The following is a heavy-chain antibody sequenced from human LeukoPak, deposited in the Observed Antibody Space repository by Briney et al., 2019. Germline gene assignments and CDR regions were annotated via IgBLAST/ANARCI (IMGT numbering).Heavy chain of an antibody. Sequence: ASVKVSCKASGYTFTSYGISWVRQAPGQGLEWMGWISAYNGNTNYAQKLQGRVTMTTDTSTSTAYMELRSLRSDDTAVYYCAREVTYSSSWYWFDPWGQGTLVTVSS. CDR3: AREVTYSSSWYWFDP. D-gene: IGHD6-13*01. J-gene: IGHJ5*02. CDR1: GYTFTSYG. V-gene: IGHV1-18*01. CDR2: ISAYNGNT.